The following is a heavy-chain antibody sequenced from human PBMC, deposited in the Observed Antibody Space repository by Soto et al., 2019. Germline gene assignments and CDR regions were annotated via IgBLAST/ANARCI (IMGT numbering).Heavy chain of an antibody. CDR2: ISSSSSTI. CDR3: AREFGYRYGYLGYYFDY. Sequence: GGSLRLSCAASGFTFSSYSMNWVRQAPGKGLEWVSYISSSSSTIYYADSVKGRFTISRDNAKNSLYLQMNSLRDEDTAVYYCAREFGYRYGYLGYYFDYWGQGNLVTVSS. D-gene: IGHD5-18*01. V-gene: IGHV3-48*02. CDR1: GFTFSSYS. J-gene: IGHJ4*02.